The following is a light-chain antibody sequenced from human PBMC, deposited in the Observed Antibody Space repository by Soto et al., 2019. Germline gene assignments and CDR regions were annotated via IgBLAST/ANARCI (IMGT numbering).Light chain of an antibody. CDR2: DVS. CDR3: CSYAGGYTWV. CDR1: SSDVGGYNY. V-gene: IGLV2-11*01. Sequence: QSALTQPRSVSGSPGQSVTISCTGTSSDVGGYNYVSWYQQYPTKAPKLIIYDVSIRPSGVPDRFSGSKSGNTASLTISGLQADDEADYYCCSYAGGYTWVFGTGTKLTVL. J-gene: IGLJ1*01.